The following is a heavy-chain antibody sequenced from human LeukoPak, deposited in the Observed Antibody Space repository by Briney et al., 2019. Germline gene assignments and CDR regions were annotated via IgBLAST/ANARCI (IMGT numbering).Heavy chain of an antibody. J-gene: IGHJ6*02. CDR3: ARSQPPDYDFWSGYSGYYYYGMDV. CDR1: GFTFSSYG. D-gene: IGHD3-3*01. CDR2: IWYDGSNK. Sequence: PGGSLRLSCAASGFTFSSYGMHWVRQAPGKGLEWVAVIWYDGSNKYYADSVKGRFTISRDNSKNTLYLQMNSLRAEDTAVYYCARSQPPDYDFWSGYSGYYYYGMDVWGQGTTVTVSS. V-gene: IGHV3-33*01.